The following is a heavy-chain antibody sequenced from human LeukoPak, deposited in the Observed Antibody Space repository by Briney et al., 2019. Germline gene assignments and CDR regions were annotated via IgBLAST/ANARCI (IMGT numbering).Heavy chain of an antibody. D-gene: IGHD5-12*01. CDR2: ISSTSNTI. V-gene: IGHV3-48*04. J-gene: IGHJ2*01. Sequence: PGGSLRLSCAASGFTFSSYSMNWVRQAPGKGLEWVSYISSTSNTIYYADSVKGRFTISRDNAKNSLYLQMNSLRAEDTAVYYCARDLTSKYSGYDYWYFDLWGRGTLVTVSS. CDR1: GFTFSSYS. CDR3: ARDLTSKYSGYDYWYFDL.